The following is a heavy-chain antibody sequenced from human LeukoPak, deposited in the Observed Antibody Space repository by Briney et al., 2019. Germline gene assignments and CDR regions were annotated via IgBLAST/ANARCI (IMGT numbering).Heavy chain of an antibody. V-gene: IGHV3-64*01. CDR3: ARDSGGDTYNDYFDS. CDR2: ISKNGGNT. Sequence: GGSLRLSCAASGFTLSSYAMHWVRQAPGKGLEYVSAISKNGGNTYYANSVKGRFSISRDNSENTLYLQMGSLRTEDMAVYYCARDSGGDTYNDYFDSWGQGTLVTVSS. CDR1: GFTLSSYA. J-gene: IGHJ4*02. D-gene: IGHD5-24*01.